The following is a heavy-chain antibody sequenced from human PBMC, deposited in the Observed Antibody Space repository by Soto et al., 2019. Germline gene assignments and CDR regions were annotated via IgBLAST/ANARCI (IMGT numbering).Heavy chain of an antibody. CDR2: IYYSGST. CDR3: AVGYCSSTSCPTQYYYYYGMDV. J-gene: IGHJ6*02. Sequence: PSETLSLTCTVSGGSISSYYWSRIRQPPGKGLEWIGYIYYSGSTNYNPSLKSRVTISVDTSKNQFSLKLSSVTAADTAVYYCAVGYCSSTSCPTQYYYYYGMDVWGQGTTVTVSS. V-gene: IGHV4-59*12. D-gene: IGHD2-2*01. CDR1: GGSISSYY.